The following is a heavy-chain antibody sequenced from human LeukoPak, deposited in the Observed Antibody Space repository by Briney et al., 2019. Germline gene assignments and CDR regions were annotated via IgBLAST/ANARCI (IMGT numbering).Heavy chain of an antibody. V-gene: IGHV1-69*05. Sequence: ASVKVSCKASGGTFSSYAISWVRQAPGQGLGWMGRIIPIFGTANYAQKFQGRVTITTDESTSTAYMELSSLRSEDTAVYYCARGDSSGWYMRWFDPWGQGTLVTVSS. CDR2: IIPIFGTA. CDR3: ARGDSSGWYMRWFDP. CDR1: GGTFSSYA. J-gene: IGHJ5*02. D-gene: IGHD6-19*01.